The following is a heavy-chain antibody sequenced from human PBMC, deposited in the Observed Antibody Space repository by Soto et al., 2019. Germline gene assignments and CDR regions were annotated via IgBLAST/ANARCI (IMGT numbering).Heavy chain of an antibody. CDR2: IYTGGGT. CDR3: AREQNYYYDTTGYYMGLFDS. V-gene: IGHV3-53*01. Sequence: SLRLSCAASGFNVRSNYMSWVRQAPGKGLEWVSLIYTGGGTYFADSVKGRFTISRDNSKNTVYLHMKNLRAEDTALYYCAREQNYYYDTTGYYMGLFDSWGQGTLVTVSS. CDR1: GFNVRSNY. D-gene: IGHD3-22*01. J-gene: IGHJ4*02.